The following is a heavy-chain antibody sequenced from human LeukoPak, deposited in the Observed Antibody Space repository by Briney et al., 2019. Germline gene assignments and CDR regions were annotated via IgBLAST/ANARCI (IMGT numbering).Heavy chain of an antibody. Sequence: PGGSLRLSCAASGFTFSSYSMNWVRQAPGKGLEWVSSITSSSTYIYYADSVKGRFTISRDNAKNSLYLQMNSPSAEDTAVYFCARDGDGHLDYWGQGTLVTVSS. CDR1: GFTFSSYS. V-gene: IGHV3-21*01. D-gene: IGHD5-24*01. CDR3: ARDGDGHLDY. J-gene: IGHJ4*02. CDR2: ITSSSTYI.